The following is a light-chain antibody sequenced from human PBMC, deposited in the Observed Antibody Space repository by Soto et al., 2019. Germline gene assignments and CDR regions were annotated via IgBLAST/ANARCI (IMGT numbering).Light chain of an antibody. CDR3: QQLNSYPRLT. CDR1: QGMSSY. CDR2: ASS. Sequence: DIQLTQSPSFLSASVGDRVTITFRASQGMSSYLAWYQQKPGKAPKLLIYASSTLQSGVPSRFSGSGSGTEFTLTISSLQPEDFATYYCQQLNSYPRLTFGGGTKVEIK. V-gene: IGKV1-9*01. J-gene: IGKJ4*01.